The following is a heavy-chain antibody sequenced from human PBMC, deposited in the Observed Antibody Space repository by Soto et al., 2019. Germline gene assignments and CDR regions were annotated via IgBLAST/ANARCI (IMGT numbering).Heavy chain of an antibody. CDR1: GYILVDYG. CDR3: VIHDNTLSLTD. D-gene: IGHD3-22*01. J-gene: IGHJ4*02. Sequence: QMVQSGAEIKEPGASVKVYCKTSGYILVDYGIAWVRQAPGQDLQWMGWIGAYHTHTKYTPQFQGRVTSTSDTSARTVYMELRSLRSDDTANYSCVIHDNTLSLTDWGPGSRITVSS. CDR2: IGAYHTHT. V-gene: IGHV1-18*04.